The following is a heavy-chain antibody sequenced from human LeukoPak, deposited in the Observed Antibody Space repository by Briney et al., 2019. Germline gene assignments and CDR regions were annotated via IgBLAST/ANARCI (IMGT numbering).Heavy chain of an antibody. CDR2: ISYDGSNK. CDR1: GFTFSSYG. Sequence: GSLRLSCAASGFTFSSYGMHWVHQAPGKGLEWVAVISYDGSNKYYADSVKGRFTISRDNSKNTLYLQMNSLRAEDTAVYYCAKEKVEMAKLEYYFDYWGQGTLVTVPS. CDR3: AKEKVEMAKLEYYFDY. D-gene: IGHD5-24*01. V-gene: IGHV3-30*18. J-gene: IGHJ4*02.